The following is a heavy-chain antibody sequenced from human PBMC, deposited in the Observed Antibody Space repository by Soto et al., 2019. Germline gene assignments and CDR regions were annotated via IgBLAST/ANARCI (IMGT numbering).Heavy chain of an antibody. V-gene: IGHV1-18*01. Sequence: QVQLVQSGAEVKKPGASVKVSCKASGYTFTSYGFSWVRQAPGQGLEWMGWISAYNGNTNYAQKLQGRVTMTTDTSPTTPYMEVRGLSSDDTAGYDCARDHRPTTVTRYYFDYWGQGPLVTVSS. CDR2: ISAYNGNT. D-gene: IGHD4-4*01. CDR3: ARDHRPTTVTRYYFDY. J-gene: IGHJ4*02. CDR1: GYTFTSYG.